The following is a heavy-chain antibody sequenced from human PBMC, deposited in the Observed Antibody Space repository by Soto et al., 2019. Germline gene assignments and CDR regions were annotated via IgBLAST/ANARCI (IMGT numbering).Heavy chain of an antibody. CDR2: IIPMFGTA. Sequence: QVQLVKSGAEVKKPESSVKVSCKAPGGSFSTYAISWVRQAPAQGLEWMGGIIPMFGTANYAQRFQDRVTITADESTNTVYMELSSLRSEDTAVYFCASGIQLWLRRINNGYSGWGQGTLVTVSS. D-gene: IGHD5-18*01. J-gene: IGHJ4*02. CDR3: ASGIQLWLRRINNGYSG. CDR1: GGSFSTYA. V-gene: IGHV1-69*12.